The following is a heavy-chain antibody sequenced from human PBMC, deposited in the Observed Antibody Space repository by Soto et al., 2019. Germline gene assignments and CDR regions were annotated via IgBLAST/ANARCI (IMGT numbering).Heavy chain of an antibody. Sequence: SETLSLTCTVSGGSISSYYWSWIRQPPGKGLEWIGYIYYSGSTNYNPSLKSRVTISVDTSKNQFSLKLSSVTAADTAVYYCARVANWNTPFDYWSQGTLVTVS. V-gene: IGHV4-59*01. J-gene: IGHJ4*02. CDR1: GGSISSYY. D-gene: IGHD1-1*01. CDR3: ARVANWNTPFDY. CDR2: IYYSGST.